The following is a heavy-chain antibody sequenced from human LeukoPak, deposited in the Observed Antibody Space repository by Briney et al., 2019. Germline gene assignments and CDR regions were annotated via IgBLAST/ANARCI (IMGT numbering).Heavy chain of an antibody. CDR3: ARDTGYNTFDY. V-gene: IGHV3-7*05. Sequence: PGGSLRLSCAASGFTFSSFSLSWVRQAPGKGLEWVANIKEDGSDKYYVDSVKGRFTISRDNAKNSQYLQMNSLRAEDTAVYYCARDTGYNTFDYWGQGTLVTVSS. J-gene: IGHJ4*02. CDR2: IKEDGSDK. D-gene: IGHD5-24*01. CDR1: GFTFSSFS.